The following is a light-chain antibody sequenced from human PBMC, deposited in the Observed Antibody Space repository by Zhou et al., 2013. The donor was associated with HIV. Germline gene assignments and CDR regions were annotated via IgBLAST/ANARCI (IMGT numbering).Light chain of an antibody. CDR1: QGISSY. CDR3: QQLNSYPYT. Sequence: DIQLTQSPSFLSASVGDRVTITCRASQGISSYLAWYQQKPGKAPKLLIYTTSTLQTGVPSRFSGGGSGTEFTLTITSLQPEDFATYYCQQLNSYPYTFGLGTEAGDQT. J-gene: IGKJ2*01. V-gene: IGKV1-9*01. CDR2: TTS.